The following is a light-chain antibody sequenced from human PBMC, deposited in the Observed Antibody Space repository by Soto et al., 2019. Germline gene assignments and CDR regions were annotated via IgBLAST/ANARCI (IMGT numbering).Light chain of an antibody. Sequence: DIPLPQSPSFLSASVGDRVTITCRASQGISSYLAWYQQKPGKAPKLLIYAASTLQSGVPSRFSGSGSGTEFTLTISSLQPEDFATYYCQQLNSYPLTFGGGTKV. V-gene: IGKV1-9*01. CDR3: QQLNSYPLT. CDR1: QGISSY. CDR2: AAS. J-gene: IGKJ4*01.